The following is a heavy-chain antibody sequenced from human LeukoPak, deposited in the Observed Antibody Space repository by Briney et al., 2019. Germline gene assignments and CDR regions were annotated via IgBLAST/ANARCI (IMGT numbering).Heavy chain of an antibody. Sequence: TGGSLRLSCATSGFTFSSFEMNWVRQAPGKGLDWVSYISSSGSTIYYADSVKGRFTISRDNAKNTLYLQMNSLRAEDTAVYYCARNSRPDSWGHGTLVTVSS. J-gene: IGHJ5*01. CDR1: GFTFSSFE. V-gene: IGHV3-48*03. CDR3: ARNSRPDS. CDR2: ISSSGSTI. D-gene: IGHD4-23*01.